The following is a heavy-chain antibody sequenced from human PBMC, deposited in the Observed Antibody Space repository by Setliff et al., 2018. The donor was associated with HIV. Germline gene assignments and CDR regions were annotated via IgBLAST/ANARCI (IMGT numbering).Heavy chain of an antibody. CDR1: GGTFSNYA. V-gene: IGHV1-69*10. J-gene: IGHJ3*02. CDR2: IIPILGIA. CDR3: ARASRGGFQYGPTGHAFDI. Sequence: SVKVSCKASGGTFSNYALSWVRQAPGQGLEWMGGIIPILGIANNAQKLQGRVTITADKSTSTAYMGLSSLRSEDTAVYYCARASRGGFQYGPTGHAFDIWGQGTMVTVSS. D-gene: IGHD3-16*01.